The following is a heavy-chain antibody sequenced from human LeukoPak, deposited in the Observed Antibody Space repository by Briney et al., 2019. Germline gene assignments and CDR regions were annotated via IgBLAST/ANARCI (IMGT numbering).Heavy chain of an antibody. CDR2: LQRYHSEI. J-gene: IGHJ4*02. V-gene: IGHV3-7*01. CDR3: GRDACASGPDIAY. Sequence: HPGGSLRLSCAASGFTFSSYSMTWVRQAPGKGMEWVANLQRYHSEIYYGDSVKGRFTISRDNDRNSVYLDMTSLRVEHMSVSHCGRDACASGPDIAYWGQ. D-gene: IGHD6-25*01. CDR1: GFTFSSYS.